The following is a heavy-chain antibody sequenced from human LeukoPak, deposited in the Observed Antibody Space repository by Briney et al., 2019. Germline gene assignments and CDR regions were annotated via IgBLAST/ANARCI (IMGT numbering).Heavy chain of an antibody. CDR3: ARGMVRGVITPYYYYGMDV. CDR1: GGSISSYY. J-gene: IGHJ6*02. V-gene: IGHV4-59*01. CDR2: IYYSGST. D-gene: IGHD3-10*01. Sequence: SETLSLTCTVSGGSISSYYWSWIRQPPGKGLEWIGYIYYSGSTNYNPSLKSRVIISVDTSKNQFSLKLSSVTAADTAVYYCARGMVRGVITPYYYYGMDVWGQGTTVTVSS.